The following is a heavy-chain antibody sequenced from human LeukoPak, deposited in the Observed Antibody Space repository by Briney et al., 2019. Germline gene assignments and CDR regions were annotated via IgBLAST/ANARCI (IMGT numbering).Heavy chain of an antibody. J-gene: IGHJ4*02. V-gene: IGHV5-51*01. CDR3: ARRDILTGILDY. D-gene: IGHD3-9*01. CDR1: GYSFTNYW. CDR2: IFPDDSDT. Sequence: GESLKISCKGSGYSFTNYWIGWVRQMPGKGLEWMGIIFPDDSDTRYSPSFQGQVTISADKSISTAYLQWSSLKASDSATYYCARRDILTGILDYWGQATLVTVSS.